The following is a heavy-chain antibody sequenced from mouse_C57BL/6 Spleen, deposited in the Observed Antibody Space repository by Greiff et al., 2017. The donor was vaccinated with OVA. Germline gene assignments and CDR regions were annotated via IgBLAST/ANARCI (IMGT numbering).Heavy chain of an antibody. Sequence: EVQGVESGEGLVKPGGSLKLSCAASGFTFSSYAMSWVRQTPEKRLEWVAYISSGGDYIYYADTVKGRFTISRDNARNTLYLQMSSLKSEDTAMYYCARGDYGNYEWYFDVWGTGTTVTVSS. J-gene: IGHJ1*03. CDR2: ISSGGDYI. CDR3: ARGDYGNYEWYFDV. D-gene: IGHD2-1*01. V-gene: IGHV5S21*01. CDR1: GFTFSSYA.